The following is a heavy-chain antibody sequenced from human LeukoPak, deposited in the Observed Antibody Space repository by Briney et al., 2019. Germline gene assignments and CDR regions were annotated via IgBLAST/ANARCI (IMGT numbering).Heavy chain of an antibody. V-gene: IGHV3-7*01. D-gene: IGHD6-19*01. CDR2: IKQDGSEK. CDR3: ARDSPGLDSSGWYEYYYYYYGMDV. CDR1: GFTFSSYW. Sequence: GGSLRLSCAASGFTFSSYWMSWVRQAPGKGLEWVANIKQDGSEKYYVDSVKGRFTISRDNAKNSLYLQMNSLRAEDTAVYYCARDSPGLDSSGWYEYYYYYYGMDVWGQGTTVTVSS. J-gene: IGHJ6*02.